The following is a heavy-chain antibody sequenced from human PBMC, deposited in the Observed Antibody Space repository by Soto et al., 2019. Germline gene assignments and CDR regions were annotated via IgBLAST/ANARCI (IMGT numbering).Heavy chain of an antibody. V-gene: IGHV1-8*01. D-gene: IGHD3-22*01. CDR3: ATNYYDSSGYSRTLNWFDP. CDR2: MNPNSGNT. J-gene: IGHJ5*02. CDR1: GYTFTSYD. Sequence: ASVKVSCKASGYTFTSYDINWVRQATGNGLEWMGRMNPNSGNTGYAQKFQGRVTMTRNTSISTAYMELSSLRSEDTAVYYCATNYYDSSGYSRTLNWFDPWGQGTLVTVSS.